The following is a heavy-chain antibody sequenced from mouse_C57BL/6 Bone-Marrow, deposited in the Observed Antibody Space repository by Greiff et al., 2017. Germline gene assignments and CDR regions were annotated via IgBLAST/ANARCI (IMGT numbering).Heavy chain of an antibody. CDR3: AREGQYYYAVDY. V-gene: IGHV1-26*01. CDR2: INPNNGGT. Sequence: EVKLQQSGPELVKPGASVKISCKASGYTFTDYYMNWVKQSHGKSLEWIGDINPNNGGTSYNQKFKGKATLTVDKSSSTAYMELRSLTSEDSAVYYCAREGQYYYAVDYWGQGTSVTVSS. CDR1: GYTFTDYY. J-gene: IGHJ4*01. D-gene: IGHD3-3*01.